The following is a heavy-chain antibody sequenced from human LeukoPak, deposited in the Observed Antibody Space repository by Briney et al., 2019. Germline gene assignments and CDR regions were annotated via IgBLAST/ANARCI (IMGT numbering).Heavy chain of an antibody. CDR1: GGSISSGGYY. CDR3: ARGAFEEWLVEH. D-gene: IGHD6-19*01. Sequence: PSQTPSLTCTVSGGSISSGGYYWSWIRQHPGKGLEWIGYIYYSGSTYYNPSLKSRVTISVDTSKNQFSLKLSSVTAADTAVYYCARGAFEEWLVEHWGQGTLVTVSS. CDR2: IYYSGST. J-gene: IGHJ1*01. V-gene: IGHV4-31*03.